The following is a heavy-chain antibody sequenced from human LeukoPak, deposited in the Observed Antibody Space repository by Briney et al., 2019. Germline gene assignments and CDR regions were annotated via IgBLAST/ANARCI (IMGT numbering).Heavy chain of an antibody. Sequence: SQTLSLTCTVSGGSISSGGYYRSWIRQHPGKGLEWIGYIYYSGSTYYNPSLKSRVTISVDTSKNQFSLKLSSVTAADTAVYYCARDRRYGDYEGWFDPWGQGTLVTVSS. CDR3: ARDRRYGDYEGWFDP. CDR2: IYYSGST. D-gene: IGHD4-17*01. J-gene: IGHJ5*02. V-gene: IGHV4-31*03. CDR1: GGSISSGGYY.